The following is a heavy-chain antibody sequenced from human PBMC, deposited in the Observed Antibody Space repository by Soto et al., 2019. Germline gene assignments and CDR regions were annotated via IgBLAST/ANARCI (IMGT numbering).Heavy chain of an antibody. J-gene: IGHJ5*02. D-gene: IGHD1-7*01. CDR2: ISYDGSNK. CDR1: GFTFSSYA. Sequence: GGSLRLSCAASGFTFSSYAMHWVRQAPGKGLEWVAVISYDGSNKYYADSVKGRFTISRDNSKNTLYLQMNSLRAEDTAVYYCARGVTGTTGSWFDPWGQGTLVTVSS. V-gene: IGHV3-30-3*01. CDR3: ARGVTGTTGSWFDP.